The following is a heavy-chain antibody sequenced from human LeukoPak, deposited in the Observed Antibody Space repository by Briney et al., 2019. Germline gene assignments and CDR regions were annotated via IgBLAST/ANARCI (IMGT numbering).Heavy chain of an antibody. D-gene: IGHD3-22*01. J-gene: IGHJ3*02. CDR1: GDSISSGGYY. V-gene: IGHV4-61*02. CDR2: IYSGGST. Sequence: SQTLSLTCTVSGDSISSGGYYWRWIRQPAGKRLEWIGRIYSGGSTNYNPYLKSRVTISVDTSKNQFSLKLTSVTVADTAVYYCAREFLDSSGYYYHDTYDIWGQGTMVTVSS. CDR3: AREFLDSSGYYYHDTYDI.